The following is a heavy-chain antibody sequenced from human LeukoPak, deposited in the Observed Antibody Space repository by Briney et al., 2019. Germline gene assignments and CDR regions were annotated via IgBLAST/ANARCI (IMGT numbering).Heavy chain of an antibody. Sequence: SETLSLTCTVSGGSISSGSYYWSWIRQPAGKGLEWIGRIYTSGSTNYNPSLKSRVTISVDTSKNQFSLKLSSVTAADTAVYYCARHVRGTTGILTGYYKDLDAFDIWGQGTMVTVSS. CDR1: GGSISSGSYY. CDR2: IYTSGST. CDR3: ARHVRGTTGILTGYYKDLDAFDI. D-gene: IGHD3-9*01. V-gene: IGHV4-61*02. J-gene: IGHJ3*02.